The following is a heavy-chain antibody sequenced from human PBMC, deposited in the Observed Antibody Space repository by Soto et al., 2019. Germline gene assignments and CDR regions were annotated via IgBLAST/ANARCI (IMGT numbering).Heavy chain of an antibody. Sequence: QVQLQESGPGLVKPSETLSLTCAVSGDSISSYYCMWIRQPPGKGLESIGYLYYGRSANYQPSLKTPVTLSVDTSTNQCSLTLSSMTAADTAVYYCALRSMAVVPEYWGQGTLVTVSS. J-gene: IGHJ4*02. CDR3: ALRSMAVVPEY. D-gene: IGHD3-22*01. V-gene: IGHV4-59*01. CDR2: LYYGRSA. CDR1: GDSISSYY.